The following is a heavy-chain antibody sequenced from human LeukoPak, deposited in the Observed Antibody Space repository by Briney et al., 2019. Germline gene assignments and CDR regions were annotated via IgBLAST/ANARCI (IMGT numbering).Heavy chain of an antibody. CDR2: INHSGST. V-gene: IGHV4-34*01. Sequence: PSETLSLTCAVYGGSFSGYYWSWIRQPPGKGLERIGEINHSGSTNYNPSLKSRVTIPVDTSKNQFSLKLSSVTAADTAVYYCARGGLVVVAATANWFDPWGQGTLVTVSS. CDR3: ARGGLVVVAATANWFDP. J-gene: IGHJ5*02. D-gene: IGHD2-15*01. CDR1: GGSFSGYY.